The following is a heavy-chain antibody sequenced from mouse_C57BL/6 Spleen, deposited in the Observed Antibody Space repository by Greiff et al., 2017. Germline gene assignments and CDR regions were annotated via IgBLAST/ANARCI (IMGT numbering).Heavy chain of an antibody. CDR3: TRVVITTVVAPFAY. CDR2: ISSGGDYI. CDR1: GFTFSSYA. J-gene: IGHJ3*01. Sequence: EVMLVESGEGLVKPGGSLKLSCAASGFTFSSYAMSWVRQTPEKRLEWVAYISSGGDYIYYADTVKGRFTISRDNARNTLYLQMSSLKSEDTAMYYCTRVVITTVVAPFAYWGQGTLVTVSA. V-gene: IGHV5-9-1*02. D-gene: IGHD1-1*01.